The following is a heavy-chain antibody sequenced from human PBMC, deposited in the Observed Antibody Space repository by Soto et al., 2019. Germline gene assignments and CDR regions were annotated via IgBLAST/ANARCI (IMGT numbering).Heavy chain of an antibody. CDR2: IDHSGTA. D-gene: IGHD6-13*01. Sequence: SETLSLTCAVYGGSFSGYYWSWIRQPPGKGLEYIGEIDHSGTANYNPSLGSRVTISVDTSSNRFSLTLSSVTTADAAVYYCARIGSWHSLFGSWGQGILVTVSS. CDR1: GGSFSGYY. J-gene: IGHJ4*02. CDR3: ARIGSWHSLFGS. V-gene: IGHV4-34*01.